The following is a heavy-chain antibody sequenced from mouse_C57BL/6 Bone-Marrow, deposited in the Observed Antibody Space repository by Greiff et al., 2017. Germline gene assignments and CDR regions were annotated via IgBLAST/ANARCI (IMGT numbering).Heavy chain of an antibody. CDR3: ARWGYYDYDGYAMDY. J-gene: IGHJ4*01. CDR2: ISSGGSYT. Sequence: EVQLVESGGDLVKPGGSLKLSCAASGFTFSSYGMSWVRQTPDKRLEWVATISSGGSYTYYPDSVKGRFTISRDNAKNTLYLQMSSLKSEDTAMYYCARWGYYDYDGYAMDYWGQGTSVTVSS. D-gene: IGHD2-4*01. V-gene: IGHV5-6*01. CDR1: GFTFSSYG.